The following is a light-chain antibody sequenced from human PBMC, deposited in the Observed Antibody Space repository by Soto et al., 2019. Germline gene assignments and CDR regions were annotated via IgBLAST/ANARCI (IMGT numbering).Light chain of an antibody. V-gene: IGKV1-17*01. CDR3: LQRSSYSRA. J-gene: IGKJ4*01. CDR2: AAS. CDR1: QDIRND. Sequence: DIQMTQSPSSLSASVGDRVTITCRASQDIRNDLGWYQQKPGKAPRRLIYAASSLQSGVPSRFNGSSSEPKFTLTISSLQPEDFATYFCLQRSSYSRAFGGGTKVDIK.